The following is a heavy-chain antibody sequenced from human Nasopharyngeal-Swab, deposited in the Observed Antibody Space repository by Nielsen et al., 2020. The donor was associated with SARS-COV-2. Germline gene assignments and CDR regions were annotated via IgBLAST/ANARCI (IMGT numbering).Heavy chain of an antibody. D-gene: IGHD3-3*01. J-gene: IGHJ4*02. V-gene: IGHV4-30-4*01. CDR2: IYYSGST. Sequence: WIRQPLGKGLEWIGYIYYSGSTYYNPSLKSRVTISVDTSKNQFSLKLSSVTAADTAVYYCASLKVGITIFGVVTDRLLDYWGQGTLVTVSS. CDR3: ASLKVGITIFGVVTDRLLDY.